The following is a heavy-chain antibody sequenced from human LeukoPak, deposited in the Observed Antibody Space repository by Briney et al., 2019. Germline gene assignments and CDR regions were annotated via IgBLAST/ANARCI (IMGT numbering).Heavy chain of an antibody. V-gene: IGHV3-30-3*01. CDR1: GFTFSSYA. D-gene: IGHD5-18*01. CDR2: ISYDGSNK. CDR3: ARVPYSHGMDV. Sequence: SLRLSCAASGFTFSSYAMHWVRQAPGKGLEWVAVISYDGSNKYYADSVKGRFTISRDNAKNSLYLQMNSLRAEDTAVYYCARVPYSHGMDVWGQGTTVTVSS. J-gene: IGHJ6*02.